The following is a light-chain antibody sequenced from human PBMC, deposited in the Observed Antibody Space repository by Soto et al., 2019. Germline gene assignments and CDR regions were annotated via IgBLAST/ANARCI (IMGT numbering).Light chain of an antibody. CDR2: EVT. CDR3: SPYTSSSTLYV. Sequence: QSVLTQPAAVSGSPGQSITISCTGTSSDVGGYNYVSWYKQHPGKAPKLMIYEVTNRPSGVSNRFSGSKSGNTASLTISGLQAEDEADYYCSPYTSSSTLYVFGTGTKVTVL. J-gene: IGLJ1*01. CDR1: SSDVGGYNY. V-gene: IGLV2-14*01.